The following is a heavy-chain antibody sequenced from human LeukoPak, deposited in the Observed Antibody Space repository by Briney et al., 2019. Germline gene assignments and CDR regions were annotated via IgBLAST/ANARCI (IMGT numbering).Heavy chain of an antibody. CDR1: GFTFSSYS. V-gene: IGHV3-21*01. D-gene: IGHD3-10*01. CDR3: ARDTGRITMVPGVYQPYYYYMDV. Sequence: GGSLRLSCAASGFTFSSYSMNWVRQAPGKGLEWVSSISSSSSYIYYADSVKGRFTISRDNAKNSLYLQMNSLRAEDTAVYYCARDTGRITMVPGVYQPYYYYMDVWGKGTTVTVSS. CDR2: ISSSSSYI. J-gene: IGHJ6*03.